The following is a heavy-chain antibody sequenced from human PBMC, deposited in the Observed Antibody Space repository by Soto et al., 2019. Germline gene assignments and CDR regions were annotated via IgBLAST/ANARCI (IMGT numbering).Heavy chain of an antibody. D-gene: IGHD2-21*01. Sequence: QVQLVQSGPEVTMPGAAVKVSCKPSGYTFTAYGLAWLRQAPGQRPEWLGWVGTANANTNYAEKFQGRVNMTSDRSTTTTYMELSSLRSDDTAVYYCERELKTDSTAYCSCAYWGQGSLVPASS. CDR1: GYTFTAYG. J-gene: IGHJ1*01. V-gene: IGHV1-18*01. CDR3: ERELKTDSTAYCSCAY. CDR2: VGTANANT.